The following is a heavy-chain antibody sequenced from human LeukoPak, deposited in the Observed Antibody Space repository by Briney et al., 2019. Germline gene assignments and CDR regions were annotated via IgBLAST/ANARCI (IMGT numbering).Heavy chain of an antibody. CDR1: GGSLSRDTYH. Sequence: SETLSLTLTVSGGSLSRDTYHWVCIRQTPGKGLEWIGNIYHNGFTYYIPSFQSRVTISVDTSKNQFSLNLSSLTAADTAIYYCARHHSSLNRFYPWGQGNLVTVSS. J-gene: IGHJ5*02. CDR2: IYHNGFT. D-gene: IGHD2-15*01. CDR3: ARHHSSLNRFYP. V-gene: IGHV4-39*01.